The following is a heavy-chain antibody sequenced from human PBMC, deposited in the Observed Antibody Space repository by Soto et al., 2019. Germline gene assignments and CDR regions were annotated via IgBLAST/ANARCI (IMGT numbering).Heavy chain of an antibody. J-gene: IGHJ5*02. V-gene: IGHV3-30*18. CDR2: ISYDGSNK. CDR3: AKDLAIFGVVNWFDP. CDR1: GFTFSSYG. D-gene: IGHD3-3*01. Sequence: GGSLRLSCAASGFTFSSYGMHWVRQAPGKGLEWVAVISYDGSNKYYADSVKGRFTISRDNSKNTLYLQMNSLRAEDTAVYYCAKDLAIFGVVNWFDPWGQGTLVTVSS.